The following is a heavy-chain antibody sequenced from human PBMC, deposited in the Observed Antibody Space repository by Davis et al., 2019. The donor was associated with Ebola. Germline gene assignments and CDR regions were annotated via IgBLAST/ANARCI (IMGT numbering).Heavy chain of an antibody. J-gene: IGHJ4*02. V-gene: IGHV1-18*04. CDR1: GYTFTSYG. CDR3: ARGPELLWFGESNKALDY. CDR2: INPHNGNT. Sequence: AASVKVSCKASGYTFTSYGITWVRQAPGQGLEWMGWINPHNGNTNYAQNVQGRVTMTTDTSTSTAYMEVGSLRSDDTAVYYCARGPELLWFGESNKALDYWGQGTLVTVSS. D-gene: IGHD3-10*01.